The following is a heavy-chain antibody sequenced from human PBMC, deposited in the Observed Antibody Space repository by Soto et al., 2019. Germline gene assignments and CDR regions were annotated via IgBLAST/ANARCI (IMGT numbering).Heavy chain of an antibody. CDR1: GFTFSSYA. CDR3: VRWSYFDY. D-gene: IGHD3-16*01. J-gene: IGHJ4*02. CDR2: ISGRGGST. Sequence: GGSLRLSCAASGFTFSSYAMSWVRQAPGKGLDWVSSISGRGGSTYYADSMKGRFTISRNNSKNTLYLQINSLRAEDTAVYYCVRWSYFDYWGQGSLVTVSS. V-gene: IGHV3-23*01.